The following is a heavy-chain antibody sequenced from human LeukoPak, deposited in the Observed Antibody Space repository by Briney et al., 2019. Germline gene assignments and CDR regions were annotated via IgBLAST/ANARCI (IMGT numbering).Heavy chain of an antibody. J-gene: IGHJ6*03. CDR3: ARGGYENYYMDV. Sequence: SETLSLTCTVSGGSISSYYWSWIRQPPGKGLEWIGEINHSGSTNYNPSLKSRVTISVDTSKNQFSLKLSSVTAADTAVYYCARGGYENYYMDVWGKGTTVTVSS. CDR2: INHSGST. D-gene: IGHD5-12*01. V-gene: IGHV4-34*01. CDR1: GGSISSYY.